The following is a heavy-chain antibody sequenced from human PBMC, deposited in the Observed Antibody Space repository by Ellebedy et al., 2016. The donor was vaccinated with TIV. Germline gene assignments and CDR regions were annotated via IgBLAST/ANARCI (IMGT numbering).Heavy chain of an antibody. V-gene: IGHV1-69*05. Sequence: SVKVSCXASGGTFSSYAISWVRQAPGQGLEWMGGIIPIFGTANYAQKLQGRVTMTTDTSTSTAYMELRSLRSDDTAVYYCARDGGVVVAALDGSDAFDIWGQGTMVTVSS. CDR2: IIPIFGTA. CDR3: ARDGGVVVAALDGSDAFDI. CDR1: GGTFSSYA. J-gene: IGHJ3*02. D-gene: IGHD2-15*01.